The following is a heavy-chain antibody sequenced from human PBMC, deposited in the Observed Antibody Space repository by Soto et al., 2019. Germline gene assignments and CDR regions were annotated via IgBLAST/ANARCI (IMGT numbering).Heavy chain of an antibody. CDR2: IYHTGST. CDR3: ARINGGSPDF. CDR1: GVTVSSDAYY. D-gene: IGHD2-15*01. J-gene: IGHJ4*02. V-gene: IGHV4-31*11. Sequence: PSETLSLTCAVSGVTVSSDAYYWSWIRQHPGKGLEWIGNIYHTGSTYYSPSLKSRVVISLDTSNNQFSLTLTSVTAADTAVYYCARINGGSPDFWGQGTLVTVSS.